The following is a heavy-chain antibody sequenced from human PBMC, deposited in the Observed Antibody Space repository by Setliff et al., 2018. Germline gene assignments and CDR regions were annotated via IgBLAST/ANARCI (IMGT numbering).Heavy chain of an antibody. CDR1: GGSFSGYY. D-gene: IGHD1-26*01. J-gene: IGHJ4*02. CDR3: ARGSGSFPFDY. V-gene: IGHV4-34*01. CDR2: VNHVGNT. Sequence: SETLSLTCAIYGGSFSGYYWSWIRPPPGKGLEWIGEVNHVGNTNYNPSLKSRVMIPLDTSKNQFSLKLFSVTAADTAVYYCARGSGSFPFDYWGQGVLVTVSS.